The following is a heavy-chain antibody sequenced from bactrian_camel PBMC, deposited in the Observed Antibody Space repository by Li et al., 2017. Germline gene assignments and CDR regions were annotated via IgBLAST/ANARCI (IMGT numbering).Heavy chain of an antibody. CDR3: AADRRSDAACYAEAGTDFDY. V-gene: IGHV3S1*01. CDR2: IYTKDRP. CDR1: GDTGAKYC. J-gene: IGHJ4*01. D-gene: IGHD1*01. Sequence: HVQLVESGGGLVQPGGSLRLHCQVSGDTGAKYCLAWFRQAPGKEREGVATIYTKDRPEYSASVRGRFTISRDDAENTLSLQMDTLRPEDTAMYYCAADRRSDAACYAEAGTDFDYWGQGTQVTVS.